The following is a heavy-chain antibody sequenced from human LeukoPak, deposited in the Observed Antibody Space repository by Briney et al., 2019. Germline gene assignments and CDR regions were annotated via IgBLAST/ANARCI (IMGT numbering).Heavy chain of an antibody. J-gene: IGHJ6*02. D-gene: IGHD3-10*01. V-gene: IGHV1-3*01. Sequence: ASVKVSCKASGYTFTSYAMHWVRQAPGQRLEWMGWINAGNGNTKYSQKFQGRVTITRDTSASTAYMELSSLRSEDTAVYYCARGEVITMEFYGMDVWGQGTTVTVSS. CDR1: GYTFTSYA. CDR2: INAGNGNT. CDR3: ARGEVITMEFYGMDV.